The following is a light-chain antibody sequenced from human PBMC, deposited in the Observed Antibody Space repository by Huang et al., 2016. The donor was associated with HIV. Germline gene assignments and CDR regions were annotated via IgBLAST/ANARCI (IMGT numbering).Light chain of an antibody. CDR1: QSVATK. V-gene: IGKV3-15*01. CDR2: GAS. J-gene: IGKJ1*01. CDR3: QQYNDWPRA. Sequence: EIVMTQSPATLSVSPGERVTLSCRAGQSVATKLAWYQHKPGQAPRLLIYGASSRATGVPARFSGSGSGTDFTLTIGSLQSEDFAVYYCQQYNDWPRAFGQGTKVEIK.